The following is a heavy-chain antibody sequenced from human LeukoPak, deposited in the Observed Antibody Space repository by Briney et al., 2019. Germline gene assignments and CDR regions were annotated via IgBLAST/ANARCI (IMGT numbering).Heavy chain of an antibody. CDR2: ISSSGSTI. CDR1: RFTFSDYY. D-gene: IGHD2-21*02. J-gene: IGHJ3*02. CDR3: ARRLYCGGDCYLFTSDAFDI. Sequence: GGSLRLSCAASRFTFSDYYMSWIRQAPGKGLEWVSYISSSGSTIYYADSVKGRFTISRDNAKNSLYLQMNSLRAEDTAVYYCARRLYCGGDCYLFTSDAFDIWGQGTMVTVSS. V-gene: IGHV3-11*01.